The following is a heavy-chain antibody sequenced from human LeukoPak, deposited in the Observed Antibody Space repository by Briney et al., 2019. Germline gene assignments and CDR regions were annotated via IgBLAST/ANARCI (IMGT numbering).Heavy chain of an antibody. J-gene: IGHJ6*02. CDR2: IYHSGST. D-gene: IGHD2-15*01. CDR3: VKDLGSAITSALALDV. V-gene: IGHV4-38-2*02. CDR1: GYSISSGYY. Sequence: SETLSLTCTVSGYSISSGYYWGWIRQPPGKGLEWIGSIYHSGSTYYNPSLKSRVTISVDTSKNQFSLKLSSVTAADTAVYYCVKDLGSAITSALALDVWGQGTTVTVSS.